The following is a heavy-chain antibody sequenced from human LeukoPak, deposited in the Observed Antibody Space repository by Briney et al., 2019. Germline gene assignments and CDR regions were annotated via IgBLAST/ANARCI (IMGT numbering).Heavy chain of an antibody. J-gene: IGHJ6*02. V-gene: IGHV3-30*04. CDR1: GFNFSPYA. CDR2: ISYDGSNK. Sequence: GGSLRLSCAASGFNFSPYALHWVRQAPGKGPEWVAAISYDGSNKYYADSVKGRFTISRDESKNTLYLQMNSLRRDDTAVYYCTRAPHGMDVWGQGTTVTVSS. CDR3: TRAPHGMDV.